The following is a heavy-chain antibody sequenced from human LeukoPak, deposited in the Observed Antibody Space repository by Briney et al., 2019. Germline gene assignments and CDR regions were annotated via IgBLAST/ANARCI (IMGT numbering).Heavy chain of an antibody. J-gene: IGHJ4*02. CDR2: INHSGST. CDR1: GGSFSGYY. D-gene: IGHD2-15*01. Sequence: PSETLSLTCAVYGGSFSGYYWSWIRQPPGKGLEWIGEINHSGSTNYNLSLKSRVTISVDTSKNQFSLKLSSVTAADTAVYYCARSGPVDCSGGSCYEGYWGQGTLVTVSS. V-gene: IGHV4-34*01. CDR3: ARSGPVDCSGGSCYEGY.